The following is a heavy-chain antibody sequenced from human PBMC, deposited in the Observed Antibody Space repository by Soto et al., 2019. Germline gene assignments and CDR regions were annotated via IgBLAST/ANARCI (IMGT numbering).Heavy chain of an antibody. CDR3: ARQIRLGELSHTKRGFF. Sequence: PSETLSLTCTVSGGSISSSSYYWGWIRQPPGKGLEWIGSIYYSGSTYYNPSLKSRVTISVDTSKNQFSLKLSSVTAADTAVYYCARQIRLGELSHTKRGFFWGQGTLVTVSS. CDR2: IYYSGST. J-gene: IGHJ4*02. V-gene: IGHV4-39*01. CDR1: GGSISSSSYY. D-gene: IGHD3-16*02.